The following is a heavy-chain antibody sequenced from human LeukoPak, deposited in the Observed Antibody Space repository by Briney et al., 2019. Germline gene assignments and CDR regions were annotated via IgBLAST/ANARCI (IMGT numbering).Heavy chain of an antibody. CDR1: GGTFSSYA. D-gene: IGHD4-23*01. CDR2: IIPIFGTA. Sequence: ASVKVSCKASGGTFSSYAISWVRQAPGQGLEWMGRIIPIFGTANHAQKFQGRVTITTDESTSTAYMELSSLRSEDTAVYYCASPRPTYGGTAFDIWGQGTMVTVSS. V-gene: IGHV1-69*05. J-gene: IGHJ3*02. CDR3: ASPRPTYGGTAFDI.